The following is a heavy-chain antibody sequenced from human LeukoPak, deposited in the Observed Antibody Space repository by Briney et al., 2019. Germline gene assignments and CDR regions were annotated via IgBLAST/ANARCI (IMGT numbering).Heavy chain of an antibody. Sequence: GGSLRLSCAASGFTFSSYSMTWVRQAPGKGLEWVSSISSSSSYIYYADSVEGRFTISRDNAKNSLYLQMNSLRAEDTAVYYCARGPGDFDYWGQGTLVIVSS. D-gene: IGHD3-10*01. CDR1: GFTFSSYS. CDR3: ARGPGDFDY. J-gene: IGHJ4*02. V-gene: IGHV3-21*01. CDR2: ISSSSSYI.